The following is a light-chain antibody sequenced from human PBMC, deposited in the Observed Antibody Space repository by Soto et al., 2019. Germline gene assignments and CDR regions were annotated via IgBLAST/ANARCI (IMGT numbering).Light chain of an antibody. CDR2: EVN. V-gene: IGLV2-14*01. Sequence: LTQPASLSGSPGQSITISCTGTSSDIGAYDYVSWFQQHPGKAPKLMISEVNNRPSGVSNRFSGSKSGNTASLAITGLQAEDEADYYCQSYDSSLSGYVFGTGTKVTVL. CDR3: QSYDSSLSGYV. J-gene: IGLJ1*01. CDR1: SSDIGAYDY.